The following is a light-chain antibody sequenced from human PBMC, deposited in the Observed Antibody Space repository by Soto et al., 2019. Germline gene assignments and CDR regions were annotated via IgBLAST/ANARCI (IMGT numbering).Light chain of an antibody. J-gene: IGLJ3*02. V-gene: IGLV1-40*01. CDR2: GNS. CDR1: SSNIGAGYD. Sequence: QSVLTQPPSVSGAPGQRVTISCTGSSSNIGAGYDVHWYQQLPGTAPKLLIYGNSNRPSGVPERLSGSKSGTSASLAITGLQAEDEADYYCQSYDSSLSGWVFGGGTKVTVL. CDR3: QSYDSSLSGWV.